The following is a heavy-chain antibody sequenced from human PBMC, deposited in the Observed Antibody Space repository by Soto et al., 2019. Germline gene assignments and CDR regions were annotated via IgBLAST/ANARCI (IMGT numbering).Heavy chain of an antibody. D-gene: IGHD2-15*01. J-gene: IGHJ4*02. V-gene: IGHV3-64D*06. CDR1: GFIFSEST. Sequence: GSLRLSCSASGFIFSESTIYWVRQVPGKGLEAISAVSTSGRSTYYADSVKDRFTISRDNSKNTLFLQTGSLRPEDTAIYYCVKQAHGLDGVAFDYWGQGTQVTVSS. CDR3: VKQAHGLDGVAFDY. CDR2: VSTSGRST.